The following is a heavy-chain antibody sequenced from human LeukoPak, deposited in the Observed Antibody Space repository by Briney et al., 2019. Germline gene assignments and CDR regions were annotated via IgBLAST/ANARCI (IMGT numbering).Heavy chain of an antibody. V-gene: IGHV4-38-2*01. Sequence: PSETLSLTCAVSGYSISSGYYWGWIRQPPGKGLEWIGSTYHSGSTYYNPSLKSRVTISVDTSKNQFSLKLSSVTAADTAVYYCARRRITIFGVVIDAFDIWGQGTMVTVSS. CDR1: GYSISSGYY. J-gene: IGHJ3*02. D-gene: IGHD3-3*01. CDR2: TYHSGST. CDR3: ARRRITIFGVVIDAFDI.